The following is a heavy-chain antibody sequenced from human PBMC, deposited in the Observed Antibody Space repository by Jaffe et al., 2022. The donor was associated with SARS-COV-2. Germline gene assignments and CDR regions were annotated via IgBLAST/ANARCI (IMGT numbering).Heavy chain of an antibody. CDR1: GFTFSSYA. D-gene: IGHD1-1*01. V-gene: IGHV3-23*01. CDR3: AKGLQRGHFDY. CDR2: FGGSGGST. Sequence: EVQLLESGGGLVQPGGSLRLSCAASGFTFSSYAMSWVRQAPGKGLEWVSAFGGSGGSTFYADSVKGRFTISRENSKNTLYLQMNSLRAEDTAVYYCAKGLQRGHFDYWGQGILVTVSS. J-gene: IGHJ4*02.